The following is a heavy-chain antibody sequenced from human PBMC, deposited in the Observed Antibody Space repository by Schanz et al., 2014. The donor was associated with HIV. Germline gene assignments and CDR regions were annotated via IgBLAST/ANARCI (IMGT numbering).Heavy chain of an antibody. D-gene: IGHD3-16*01. V-gene: IGHV3-30*18. J-gene: IGHJ6*02. CDR1: GFSFSTYG. CDR3: AKDGGSRGRRRGMDV. Sequence: QVQLVESGGGVVQPGGSLRLSCAASGFSFSTYGIHWVRQAPGKGREWETLISYDGINKYYADSVKGRFTISRDNSKNTLYLQINSLRIDDTAVYYCAKDGGSRGRRRGMDVWGQGTTVTVSS. CDR2: ISYDGINK.